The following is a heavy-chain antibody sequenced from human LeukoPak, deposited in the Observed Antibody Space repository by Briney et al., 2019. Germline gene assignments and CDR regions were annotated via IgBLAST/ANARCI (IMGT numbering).Heavy chain of an antibody. D-gene: IGHD6-13*01. CDR1: GFIFDDYT. J-gene: IGHJ4*02. CDR2: ISWDGSTT. CDR3: AKDERRIAATGSWGFDH. V-gene: IGHV3-43*01. Sequence: GGSLRLSCATSGFIFDDYTVHWVRQAPGKGLEWVSLISWDGSTTYYADSVKGRFTISRDNTNNSLYLHLTSLRNDDTALYYCAKDERRIAATGSWGFDHWGQGTLVTVSS.